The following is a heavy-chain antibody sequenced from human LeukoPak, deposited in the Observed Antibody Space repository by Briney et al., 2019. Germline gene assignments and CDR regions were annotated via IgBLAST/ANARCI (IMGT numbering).Heavy chain of an antibody. D-gene: IGHD6-19*01. J-gene: IGHJ4*02. CDR3: AREKYSSGFFDY. V-gene: IGHV3-74*01. CDR2: INPDGSTI. CDR1: GFTFSNYW. Sequence: GGSLRLSCAASGFTFSNYWVHWVRQAPGKGLVWASRINPDGSTINYADSVKGRFTISRDNSKNTLNLQMNSLRAEDTAIYYCAREKYSSGFFDYWGQGTLVTVSS.